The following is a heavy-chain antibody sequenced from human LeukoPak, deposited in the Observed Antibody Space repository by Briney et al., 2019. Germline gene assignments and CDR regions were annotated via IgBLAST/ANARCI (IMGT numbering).Heavy chain of an antibody. CDR3: ARDDLGTSYFNYGMDV. J-gene: IGHJ6*02. Sequence: GGSLRLSCAASGFTFGTYSMNWVRQAPGKGLEWVSYISSSGSTIYYRDSVKGRFTISRDNAKNSLYLEMNNLRVADSAVYYCARDDLGTSYFNYGMDVWGQGTTVTVSS. D-gene: IGHD3/OR15-3a*01. CDR2: ISSSGSTI. CDR1: GFTFGTYS. V-gene: IGHV3-48*01.